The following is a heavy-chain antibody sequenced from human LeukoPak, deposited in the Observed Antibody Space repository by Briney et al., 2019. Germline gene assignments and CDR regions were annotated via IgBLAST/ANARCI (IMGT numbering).Heavy chain of an antibody. CDR2: IYYSGST. J-gene: IGHJ4*02. CDR1: GGSINGYY. D-gene: IGHD5-24*01. CDR3: ARGRNIEMTTMSGGSDY. V-gene: IGHV4-59*01. Sequence: SETLSLTCTVSGGSINGYYWSWIRQPPGKGLEWIGYIYYSGSTNYNPSLMSRVTISVDTSKNQFSLKLTSVTAADTAVYYCARGRNIEMTTMSGGSDYWGQGTLVTVSS.